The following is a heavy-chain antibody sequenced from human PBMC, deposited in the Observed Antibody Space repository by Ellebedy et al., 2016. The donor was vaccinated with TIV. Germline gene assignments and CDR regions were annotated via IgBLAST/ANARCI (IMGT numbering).Heavy chain of an antibody. J-gene: IGHJ4*02. D-gene: IGHD3-16*02. Sequence: ASVKVSCKASGYSFKDYYIHWVRQAPGQGLEWMGWINPNTGGRSSAQKFQGRVTMTRDTSISTAYMELSRMSYDDTAVYFCARASPSEYVWGIYRTPEYWGQGTLVIVSS. CDR3: ARASPSEYVWGIYRTPEY. V-gene: IGHV1-2*02. CDR2: INPNTGGR. CDR1: GYSFKDYY.